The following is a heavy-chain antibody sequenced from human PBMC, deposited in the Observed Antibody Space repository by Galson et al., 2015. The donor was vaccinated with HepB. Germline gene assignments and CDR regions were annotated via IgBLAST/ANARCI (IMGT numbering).Heavy chain of an antibody. Sequence: PALVKPTQTLTLTCTFSGFSLRTSGMCVSWIRQPPGKALEWLALIDWDDDKYYSTSLKTRLTISKDTSKNQVVLTMTNMDPVDTATYYCARLIHLYGNYYYGMDVWGQGTTVTVSS. J-gene: IGHJ6*02. CDR2: IDWDDDK. V-gene: IGHV2-70*01. CDR3: ARLIHLYGNYYYGMDV. CDR1: GFSLRTSGMC. D-gene: IGHD4-17*01.